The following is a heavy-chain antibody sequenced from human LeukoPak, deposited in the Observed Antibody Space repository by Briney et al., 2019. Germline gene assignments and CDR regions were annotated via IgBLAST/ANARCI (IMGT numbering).Heavy chain of an antibody. D-gene: IGHD3-10*01. Sequence: SETLSLTCTVSGGSISSYYWSWIRQPAGKGLEWIGRIYTSGSTNYNPSLKSRVTMSVDTSKNQFSLKLSSVTAADTAVYYCARDEYGSGSHSFDYWGQGTLVTVSS. CDR1: GGSISSYY. V-gene: IGHV4-4*07. CDR2: IYTSGST. CDR3: ARDEYGSGSHSFDY. J-gene: IGHJ4*02.